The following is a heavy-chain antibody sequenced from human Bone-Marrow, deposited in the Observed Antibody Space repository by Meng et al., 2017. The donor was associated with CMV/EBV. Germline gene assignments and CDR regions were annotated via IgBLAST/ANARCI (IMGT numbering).Heavy chain of an antibody. CDR3: ARGGVVVPAAIRSDYYYYYGMDV. J-gene: IGHJ6*02. V-gene: IGHV4-34*01. Sequence: ESLKISCAASGFTVSRNYMSWIRQPPGKGLEWIGEINHSGSTNYNPSLKSRVTISVDTSKNQFSLKLSSVTAADTAVYYCARGGVVVPAAIRSDYYYYYGMDVWGQGTTVTVSS. D-gene: IGHD2-2*01. CDR1: GFTVSRNY. CDR2: INHSGST.